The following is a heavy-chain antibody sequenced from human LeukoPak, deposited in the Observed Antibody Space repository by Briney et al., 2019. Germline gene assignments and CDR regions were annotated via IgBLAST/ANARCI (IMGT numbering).Heavy chain of an antibody. CDR1: TFSFSEYP. CDR2: ISAGGDGT. CDR3: AKSLLTTATGTGRASDI. D-gene: IGHD1-1*01. V-gene: IGHV3-23*01. Sequence: GGSLRLSCAASTFSFSEYPMGWVRQAPGKGLEWVSGISAGGDGTYYADPVKGRFTISRDNSKNTLFLQMNSLGAEDTAKYYCAKSLLTTATGTGRASDIWGQGTMTVSS. J-gene: IGHJ3*02.